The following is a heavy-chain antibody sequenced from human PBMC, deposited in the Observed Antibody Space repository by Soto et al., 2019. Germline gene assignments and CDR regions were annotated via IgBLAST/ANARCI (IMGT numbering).Heavy chain of an antibody. CDR1: GYAFGAYY. CDR2: INPHGGGA. D-gene: IGHD2-8*01. J-gene: IGHJ3*01. V-gene: IGHV1-2*02. Sequence: QVQLVQSGAEVKKPGASVKVSCKASGYAFGAYYIYWVRQAPGQGLEWMGYINPHGGGARDVQEVRYRLTITTDTPKDTAYMELRSLTSDDTAIYYCAKDRVRTPNGADSFDVWGQGTSVTVS. CDR3: AKDRVRTPNGADSFDV.